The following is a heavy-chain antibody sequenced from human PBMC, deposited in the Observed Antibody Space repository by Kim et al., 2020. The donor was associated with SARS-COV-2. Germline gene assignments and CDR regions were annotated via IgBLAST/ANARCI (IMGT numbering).Heavy chain of an antibody. D-gene: IGHD3-3*01. V-gene: IGHV3-30*04. CDR2: ISYDGSNK. J-gene: IGHJ6*02. CDR1: GFTFSSYA. CDR3: ARDTRGYYYYYGMDV. Sequence: GGSLRLSCAASGFTFSSYAMHWVRQAPGKGLEWVAVISYDGSNKYYADSVKGRFTISRDNSKNTLYLQMNSLRAEDTAVYYCARDTRGYYYYYGMDVWG.